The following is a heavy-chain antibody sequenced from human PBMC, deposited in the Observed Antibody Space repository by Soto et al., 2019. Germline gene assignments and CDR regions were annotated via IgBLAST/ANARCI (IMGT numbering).Heavy chain of an antibody. V-gene: IGHV4-4*07. D-gene: IGHD5-12*01. CDR3: AREGSYSVYNFAHGIQLWSFDF. Sequence: SETLSLTCTVSGGSINTFYWCWVRQPAGKGLEWIGRIFSSGSTSFNPSLESRVAMSVDTSKNHFSLNLSSVTAADMAVYYCAREGSYSVYNFAHGIQLWSFDFWGQGALVTVS. CDR1: GGSINTFY. J-gene: IGHJ4*02. CDR2: IFSSGST.